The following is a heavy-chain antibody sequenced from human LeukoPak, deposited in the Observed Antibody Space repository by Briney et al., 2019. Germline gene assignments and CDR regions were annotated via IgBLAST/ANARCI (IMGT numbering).Heavy chain of an antibody. Sequence: GGSLRLSCAASGFTFSSYSMNWVRQAPGKGLEWVSSISSSSSYIYYADSVKGRFTISRDNAKHSLYLQVNSLRAEDTAVYYCARDLWDYYDSSGSTPFDYWGQGTLVTVSS. V-gene: IGHV3-21*01. CDR1: GFTFSSYS. D-gene: IGHD3-22*01. CDR2: ISSSSSYI. CDR3: ARDLWDYYDSSGSTPFDY. J-gene: IGHJ4*02.